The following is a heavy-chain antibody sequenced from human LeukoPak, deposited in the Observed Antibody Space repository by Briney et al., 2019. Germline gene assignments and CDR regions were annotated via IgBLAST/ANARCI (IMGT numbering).Heavy chain of an antibody. CDR3: AKGRGYNYGYIFGYFDY. CDR1: GFTFADYA. V-gene: IGHV3-9*01. D-gene: IGHD5-18*01. CDR2: ISWNSGNI. Sequence: GRSLRLSCAASGFTFADYAMHWVRQTPGKGLEWVSGISWNSGNIDYADSVKGRFTISRDNAKNSLYLQMNSLRAEDTALYYCAKGRGYNYGYIFGYFDYWGQGTLVTVSS. J-gene: IGHJ4*02.